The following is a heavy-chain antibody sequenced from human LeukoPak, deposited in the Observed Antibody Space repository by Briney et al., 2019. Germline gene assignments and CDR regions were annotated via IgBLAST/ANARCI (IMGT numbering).Heavy chain of an antibody. J-gene: IGHJ6*03. CDR3: ASSSLGTSHYYYYYYMDV. Sequence: SETLSLTCAVSGDSIGRGSYYWGWIRQPAGKAPEWIGRIFNTGSTSYNPSLKSRVTISVDTSKNQFSLKLSSVTAADTAVYYCASSSLGTSHYYYYYYMDVWGKGTTVTVSS. CDR2: IFNTGST. D-gene: IGHD7-27*01. CDR1: GDSIGRGSYY. V-gene: IGHV4-61*02.